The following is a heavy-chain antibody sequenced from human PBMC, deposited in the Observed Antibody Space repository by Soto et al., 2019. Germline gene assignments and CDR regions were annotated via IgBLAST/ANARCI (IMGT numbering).Heavy chain of an antibody. V-gene: IGHV3-23*01. J-gene: IGHJ6*03. CDR1: GFTFSSYA. Sequence: GGSLRLSCAASGFTFSSYAMSWVRQAPGKGLEWVSAISGSGGSTYYADSVNGRFTISRDNSKNTLYLQMNSLRAEDTAVYYCAKGGVVGYYYYYYYMDVWGKGTTVTVS. D-gene: IGHD3-3*01. CDR3: AKGGVVGYYYYYYYMDV. CDR2: ISGSGGST.